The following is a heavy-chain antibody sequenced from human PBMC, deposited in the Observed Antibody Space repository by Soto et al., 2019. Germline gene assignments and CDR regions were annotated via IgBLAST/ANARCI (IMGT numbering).Heavy chain of an antibody. CDR2: IYPGDSDT. Sequence: RGESLKISCKGSGYSFSTSWIGWVRQMPGKGLEWVGIIYPGDSDTRYSPSFQGQVTISADKSITTAYLQWSSLKASDTAIYYFARRDAYEPILYFCGQRTLVTVSS. D-gene: IGHD5-12*01. V-gene: IGHV5-51*01. J-gene: IGHJ4*02. CDR1: GYSFSTSW. CDR3: ARRDAYEPILYF.